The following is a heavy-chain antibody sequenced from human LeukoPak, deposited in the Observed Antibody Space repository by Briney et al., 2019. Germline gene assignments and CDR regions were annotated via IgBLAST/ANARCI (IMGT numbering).Heavy chain of an antibody. J-gene: IGHJ4*02. CDR1: GFTFSTYW. CDR3: ARDTGCAGGTCFSFYDY. V-gene: IGHV3-7*01. D-gene: IGHD2-15*01. CDR2: IKQDGSQK. Sequence: PGGSLRLSCAASGFTFSTYWMTWVRQAPGKGLAWVANIKQDGSQKYYVDSVKGRFTISRDNAKNSLYLQMDSLRAEDTAVYYCARDTGCAGGTCFSFYDYWGQGTLVTVSS.